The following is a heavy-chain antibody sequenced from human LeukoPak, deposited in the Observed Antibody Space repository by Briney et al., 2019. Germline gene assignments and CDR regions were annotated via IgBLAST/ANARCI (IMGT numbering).Heavy chain of an antibody. D-gene: IGHD2-8*01. CDR1: GFTFSSYW. CDR2: IKQDGSEK. V-gene: IGHV3-7*01. CDR3: ARGSCTNGVCYPSNDAFDI. Sequence: GGSLRLSCAASGFTFSSYWMSWVRQAPGKGLEWVANIKQDGSEKYYVDSVKGRFTISRDNAKNSLYLQMNSLRAEDTAVYYCARGSCTNGVCYPSNDAFDIWGQGTMVTVSS. J-gene: IGHJ3*02.